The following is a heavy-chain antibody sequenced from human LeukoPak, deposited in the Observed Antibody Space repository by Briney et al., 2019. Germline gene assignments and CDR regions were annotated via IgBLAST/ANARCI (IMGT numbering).Heavy chain of an antibody. Sequence: SETLSLTCTVSGGSISSGDYYWSWIRQPPGKGLEWIGYIYYSGSTYYNPSLKSRVTISVDTSKNQFSLKLSSVTAADTAVYYCARGMGSSGYWIYYFDYWGQGTLVTVSS. V-gene: IGHV4-30-4*01. D-gene: IGHD3-22*01. J-gene: IGHJ4*02. CDR1: GGSISSGDYY. CDR2: IYYSGST. CDR3: ARGMGSSGYWIYYFDY.